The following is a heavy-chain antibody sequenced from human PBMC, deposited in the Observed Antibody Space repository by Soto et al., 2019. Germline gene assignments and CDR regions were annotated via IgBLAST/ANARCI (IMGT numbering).Heavy chain of an antibody. J-gene: IGHJ3*02. V-gene: IGHV3-11*06. D-gene: IGHD3-3*01. Sequence: PVGSLRLSCAASGFTFSDYYMSWIRQAPGKGLEWVSYISSSSSYTNYADSVKGRFTISRDNAKNSLYLQMNSLRAEDTAVYYCARLLYYDFLDAFDIWGQGTMVTVSS. CDR2: ISSSSSYT. CDR1: GFTFSDYY. CDR3: ARLLYYDFLDAFDI.